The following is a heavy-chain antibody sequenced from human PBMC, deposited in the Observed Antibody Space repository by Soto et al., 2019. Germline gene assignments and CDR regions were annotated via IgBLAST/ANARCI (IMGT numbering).Heavy chain of an antibody. V-gene: IGHV2-5*01. CDR1: GFSLTTSGVG. J-gene: IGHJ4*02. CDR3: AHRILRTVFGLVTTTAIYFDF. D-gene: IGHD3-3*01. CDR2: TYWYDDK. Sequence: QITLNESGPTVVKPAETLTLTCTFFGFSLTTSGVGVGWLRQAPGKAPEWLSITYWYDDKRYSASIKSRLTITKDTSKNQVVLTMASVDPADTATYYCAHRILRTVFGLVTTTAIYFDFWGQGTPVVVSS.